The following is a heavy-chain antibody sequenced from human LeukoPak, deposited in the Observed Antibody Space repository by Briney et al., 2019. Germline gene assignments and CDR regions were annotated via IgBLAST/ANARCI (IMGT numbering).Heavy chain of an antibody. D-gene: IGHD2-15*01. Sequence: SETLSLTCAVYGGSFSGYYWSWIRQPPGKGLEWTGEINHSGSTNYNPSLKSRVTISVDTSKNQFSLKLSSVTAADTAVYYCARYRSGGSCYGYFQHWGQGTLVTVSS. CDR1: GGSFSGYY. V-gene: IGHV4-34*01. CDR2: INHSGST. CDR3: ARYRSGGSCYGYFQH. J-gene: IGHJ1*01.